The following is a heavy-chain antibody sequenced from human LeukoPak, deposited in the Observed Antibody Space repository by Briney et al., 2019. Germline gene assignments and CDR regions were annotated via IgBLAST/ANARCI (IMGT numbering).Heavy chain of an antibody. CDR2: IYYSGST. D-gene: IGHD3-16*01. CDR1: GGSISSGDYY. CDR3: ARDGLNGYVWGSPNV. Sequence: KASETLSLTCTVSGGSISSGDYYWSWIRQPPGKGLERIGYIYYSGSTYYNPSLKSRVTISVDTSKNQFSLKLSSVTAADTPVYYCARDGLNGYVWGSPNVWGKGTTVTVSS. J-gene: IGHJ6*04. V-gene: IGHV4-30-4*08.